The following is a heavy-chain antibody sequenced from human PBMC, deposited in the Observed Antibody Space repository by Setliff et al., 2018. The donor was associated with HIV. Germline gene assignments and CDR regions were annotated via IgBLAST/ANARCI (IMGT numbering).Heavy chain of an antibody. CDR3: VTVVQDDLGVALFDY. D-gene: IGHD3-3*01. V-gene: IGHV4-34*01. Sequence: SETLSLTCAVYGGSFSGYYWSWIRQTPGKGLERIGEIDHSGGTKYNPSLKSRVTISLDTSKNQFSLKLSSVTAADTAVYYCVTVVQDDLGVALFDYWGQGTLVTVSS. CDR1: GGSFSGYY. J-gene: IGHJ4*02. CDR2: IDHSGGT.